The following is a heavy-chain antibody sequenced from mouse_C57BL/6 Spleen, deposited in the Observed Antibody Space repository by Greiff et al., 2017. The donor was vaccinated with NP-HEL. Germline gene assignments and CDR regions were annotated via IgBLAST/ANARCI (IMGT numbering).Heavy chain of an antibody. J-gene: IGHJ1*03. D-gene: IGHD2-3*01. V-gene: IGHV1-64*01. CDR1: GYTFTSYW. CDR2: IHPNSGST. Sequence: QVQLQQPGAELVKPGASVKLSCKASGYTFTSYWMHWVKHRPGQGLEWIGMIHPNSGSTNYNEKFKSKATLTVDKSSSTAYMQHSSLTSEDSAVYYCARGWLLRSNWYFDVWGTGTTVTVSS. CDR3: ARGWLLRSNWYFDV.